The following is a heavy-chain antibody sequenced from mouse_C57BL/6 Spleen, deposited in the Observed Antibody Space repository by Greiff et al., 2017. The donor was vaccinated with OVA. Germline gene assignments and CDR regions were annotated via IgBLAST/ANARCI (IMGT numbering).Heavy chain of an antibody. Sequence: VHVKQSGPELVKPGASVKISCKASGYSFTGYYMNWVKQSPEKSLEWIGEINPSTGGTTYNQKFKAKATLTVDKSSSTAYMQLKSLTSEDSAVYYCARPSPYYAMDYWGQGTSVTVSS. CDR3: ARPSPYYAMDY. V-gene: IGHV1-42*01. J-gene: IGHJ4*01. CDR2: INPSTGGT. CDR1: GYSFTGYY.